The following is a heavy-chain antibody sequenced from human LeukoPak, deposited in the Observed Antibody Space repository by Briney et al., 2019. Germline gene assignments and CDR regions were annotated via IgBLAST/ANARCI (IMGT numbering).Heavy chain of an antibody. J-gene: IGHJ4*02. Sequence: GGSLRLPCAASGLSISNFWMHWVRQAPGKGLEWVAIIDKDGKDIKYVDSVKGRFTLSRDNAKNSVYLQMNSLRTEDTALYYCVTDGDKWNDFEYWGQGTLVTVSS. CDR3: VTDGDKWNDFEY. CDR2: IDKDGKDI. V-gene: IGHV3-7*01. CDR1: GLSISNFW. D-gene: IGHD1-1*01.